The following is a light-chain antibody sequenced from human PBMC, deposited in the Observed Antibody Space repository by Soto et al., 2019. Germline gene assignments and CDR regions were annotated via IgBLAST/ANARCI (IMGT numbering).Light chain of an antibody. CDR3: ASYASSVTFV. Sequence: QSALTQPASVSGSPGQSTTISCTGTSSDVGGYNYVSWYQLHPGKAPKLMIHEVSERPSGVSNRFSGSKSGNTASLTISGLQAEDEADYYCASYASSVTFVFGSGTKATVL. J-gene: IGLJ1*01. V-gene: IGLV2-14*01. CDR1: SSDVGGYNY. CDR2: EVS.